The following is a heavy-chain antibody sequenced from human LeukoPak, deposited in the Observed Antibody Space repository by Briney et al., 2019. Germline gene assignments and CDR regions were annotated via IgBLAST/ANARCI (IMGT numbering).Heavy chain of an antibody. CDR1: GYSFTSYW. D-gene: IGHD1-26*01. Sequence: GESLKISCKGSGYSFTSYWIGWVRQMPGKGLEWIGIIYPGDSDTRYSPSFQGQVTISADKSISTAYLQWSSLKASDTAMYYCARQPLSGSGVGAFDIWGQGTMVTVSS. CDR3: ARQPLSGSGVGAFDI. J-gene: IGHJ3*02. V-gene: IGHV5-51*01. CDR2: IYPGDSDT.